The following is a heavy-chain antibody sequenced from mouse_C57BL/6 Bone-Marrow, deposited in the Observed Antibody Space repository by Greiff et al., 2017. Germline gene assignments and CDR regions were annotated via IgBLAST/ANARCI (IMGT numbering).Heavy chain of an antibody. CDR2: IYPRRGNT. CDR3: ARSAYYDGSSPFAY. V-gene: IGHV1-81*01. Sequence: VQLQQSGAELARPGASVKLSCKASGYTFTSYGISWVKQRTGQGLEWIGEIYPRRGNTYYNEKFKGKATLTADKSSSTAYMELRSLTSEDSAVYFCARSAYYDGSSPFAYWGQGTLVTVSA. D-gene: IGHD1-1*01. J-gene: IGHJ3*01. CDR1: GYTFTSYG.